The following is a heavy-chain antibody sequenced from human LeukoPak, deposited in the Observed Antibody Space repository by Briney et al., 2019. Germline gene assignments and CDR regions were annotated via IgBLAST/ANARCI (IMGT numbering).Heavy chain of an antibody. CDR3: ARLMANTWGVFDF. D-gene: IGHD5-24*01. CDR2: IDPGDSDT. V-gene: IGHV5-51*01. Sequence: GESLKISCKGSGYSFTKSWIAWVRQMPGKGLEWMGNIDPGDSDTTYSPSFQGQVTISADKSISTAYLQWSSLKASDSAMYYCARLMANTWGVFDFWGQGTLVTVSS. J-gene: IGHJ4*02. CDR1: GYSFTKSW.